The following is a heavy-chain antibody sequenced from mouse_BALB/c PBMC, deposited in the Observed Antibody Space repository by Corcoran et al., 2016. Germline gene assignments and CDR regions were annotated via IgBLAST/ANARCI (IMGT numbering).Heavy chain of an antibody. CDR1: GYSITSGYY. Sequence: DVQLQESGPGLVKPSQSLSLTCSVTGYSITSGYYWNWIRQFPGNKLEWMGYISYDGSNNYNPSLKNRISITRDTSKNQFFLKLNSVTTEDTATYYCATLLRPFDYWGQGTMLTVSS. J-gene: IGHJ2*01. D-gene: IGHD1-2*01. CDR3: ATLLRPFDY. CDR2: ISYDGSN. V-gene: IGHV3-6*02.